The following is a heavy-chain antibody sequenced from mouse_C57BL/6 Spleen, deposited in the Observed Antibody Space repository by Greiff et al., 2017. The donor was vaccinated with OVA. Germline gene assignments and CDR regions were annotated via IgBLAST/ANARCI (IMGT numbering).Heavy chain of an antibody. Sequence: QVHVKQSGAELARPGASVKLSCKASGYTFTSYGISWVKQRTGQGLEWIGEIYPRSGNTYYNEKFKGKATLTADKSYSTAYMELRSLTSEDSAVYFCARWRGSENAMDYWGQGTSVTVSS. CDR1: GYTFTSYG. V-gene: IGHV1-81*01. CDR2: IYPRSGNT. J-gene: IGHJ4*01. D-gene: IGHD6-1*01. CDR3: ARWRGSENAMDY.